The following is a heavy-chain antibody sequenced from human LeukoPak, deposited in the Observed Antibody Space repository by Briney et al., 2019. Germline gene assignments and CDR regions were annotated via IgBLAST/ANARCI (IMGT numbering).Heavy chain of an antibody. CDR2: IYYSRNT. Sequence: SETLSLTCTVSGGSISSGDYYWTWIRQPPGKGLGWIGYIYYSRNTHYNPSLKSRASISVDTAKNQFSLNLSSVTAADTAVYYCARDQNKYDSSGYYYYQYGMDVWGQGTTVTVSS. D-gene: IGHD3-22*01. J-gene: IGHJ6*02. CDR1: GGSISSGDYY. CDR3: ARDQNKYDSSGYYYYQYGMDV. V-gene: IGHV4-30-4*01.